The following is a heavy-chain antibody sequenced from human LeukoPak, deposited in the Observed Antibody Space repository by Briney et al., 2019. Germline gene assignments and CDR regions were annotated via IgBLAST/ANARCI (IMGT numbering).Heavy chain of an antibody. Sequence: GSLRLSCVTSGFSFSDHYMDWVRQAPGKGLEWVGRIRNKANSYTTEYAASVKGRFTVSRGDLKNSLYLQMNSLGTEDTAMYYCAKPQGGDPRAFDYWGQGILVTVSS. J-gene: IGHJ4*02. D-gene: IGHD3-16*01. CDR2: IRNKANSYTT. CDR3: AKPQGGDPRAFDY. CDR1: GFSFSDHY. V-gene: IGHV3-72*01.